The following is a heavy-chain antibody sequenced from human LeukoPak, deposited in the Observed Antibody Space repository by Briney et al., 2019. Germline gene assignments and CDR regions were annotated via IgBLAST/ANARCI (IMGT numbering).Heavy chain of an antibody. CDR1: GYSISSGYY. CDR2: IYHSGAT. Sequence: PSETLSLTCTVSGYSISSGYYWGWIRQSPEKGLEWIGSIYHSGATYYNPSLKSRVTISVDTSKNQFSLKLSSVTAADTAVYYCARAVTIFGVVIDYWGQGTLVTVSS. V-gene: IGHV4-38-2*02. J-gene: IGHJ4*02. D-gene: IGHD3-3*01. CDR3: ARAVTIFGVVIDY.